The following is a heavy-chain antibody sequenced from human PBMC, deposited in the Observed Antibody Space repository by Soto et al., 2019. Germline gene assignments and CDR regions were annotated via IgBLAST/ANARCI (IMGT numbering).Heavy chain of an antibody. CDR2: IRSKAYAGTT. CDR3: SGGGPPWYFDL. V-gene: IGHV3-49*03. J-gene: IGHJ2*01. D-gene: IGHD5-12*01. Sequence: RVPRLSCTASGFTFGDYAMSWFRQAPGKGLEWVGFIRSKAYAGTTEYAASVKGRFTVSRDDSKSIADLQMNILKTEDTAVYYCSGGGPPWYFDLWGRGTVVTVSS. CDR1: GFTFGDYA.